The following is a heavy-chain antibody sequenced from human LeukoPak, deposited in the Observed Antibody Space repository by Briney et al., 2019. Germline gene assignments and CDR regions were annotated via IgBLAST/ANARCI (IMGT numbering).Heavy chain of an antibody. CDR1: GFTVSSNY. CDR3: ASHSSSPPMDY. Sequence: GGSLRLSCAASGFTVSSNYMSWVRQAPGKGLEWVSLIYSGGTTYYADSVKGRFTISRDNSKNTLYLQMNSLRAEDTAVYYCASHSSSPPMDYWGQGTLVTVSS. D-gene: IGHD6-13*01. J-gene: IGHJ4*02. CDR2: IYSGGTT. V-gene: IGHV3-53*01.